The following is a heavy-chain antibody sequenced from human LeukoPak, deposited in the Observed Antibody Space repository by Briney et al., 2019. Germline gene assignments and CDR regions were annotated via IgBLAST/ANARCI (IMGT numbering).Heavy chain of an antibody. D-gene: IGHD1-20*01. V-gene: IGHV3-9*01. CDR1: GFTFDDYG. J-gene: IGHJ4*02. Sequence: GGSLRLSCAASGFTFDDYGMHWVRQAPGKGLEWVSGISWNSGSIGYADSVKGRFTISRDNAKNSLYLQMNSLRAEDTAVYYCARDSGNWNACFDYWGQGTLVTVSS. CDR3: ARDSGNWNACFDY. CDR2: ISWNSGSI.